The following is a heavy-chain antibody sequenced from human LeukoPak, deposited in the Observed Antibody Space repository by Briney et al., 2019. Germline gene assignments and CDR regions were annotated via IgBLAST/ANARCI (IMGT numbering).Heavy chain of an antibody. CDR1: GFIFSSYW. CDR2: ISGSGGST. V-gene: IGHV3-23*01. J-gene: IGHJ6*02. Sequence: GGSLRLSCAASGFIFSSYWMSWVRQAPGKGLEWVSAISGSGGSTYYADSVKGRFTISRDNSKNTLYLQMNSLRAEDTAVYYCAKKVTSSNYYYYYGMDVWGQGTTVTVSS. CDR3: AKKVTSSNYYYYYGMDV. D-gene: IGHD4-17*01.